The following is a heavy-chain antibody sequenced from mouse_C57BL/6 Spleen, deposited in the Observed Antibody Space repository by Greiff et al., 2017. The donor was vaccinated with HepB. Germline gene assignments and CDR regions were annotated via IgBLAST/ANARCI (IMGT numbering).Heavy chain of an antibody. CDR3: ARGGYGNYFFDY. Sequence: EVQLQQSGPELVKPGASVKIPCKASGYTFTDYNMDWVKQSHGKSLEWIGDINPNNGGTNYNQKFKGKATLTVDKSSSTAYMELRSLTSEDTAVYYCARGGYGNYFFDYWGQGTTLTVSS. CDR1: GYTFTDYN. D-gene: IGHD2-1*01. V-gene: IGHV1-18*01. J-gene: IGHJ2*01. CDR2: INPNNGGT.